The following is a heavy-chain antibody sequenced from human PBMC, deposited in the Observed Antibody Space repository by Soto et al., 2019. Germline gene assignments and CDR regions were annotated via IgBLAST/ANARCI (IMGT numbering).Heavy chain of an antibody. D-gene: IGHD3-10*01. Sequence: PGGSLRLSCAASGFTFSASAIHWVRQASGKGLEWVGRIRSKANSYAPAYAASMKGRFTISRDDSQNTAYLHMNSLKTEDSAVYYCTRHVELHSGYFDYWGPGTLVTVSS. V-gene: IGHV3-73*01. CDR2: IRSKANSYAP. CDR1: GFTFSASA. CDR3: TRHVELHSGYFDY. J-gene: IGHJ4*02.